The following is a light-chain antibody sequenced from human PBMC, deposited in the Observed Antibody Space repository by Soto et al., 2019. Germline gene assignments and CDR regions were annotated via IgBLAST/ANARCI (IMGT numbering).Light chain of an antibody. CDR2: G. Sequence: QSVLTQPPSVSGAPGQRVTISCTGSSSNIGAGYPVHWYQQLPGTAPKLLVAGNRPSGVPDRFSVSRSGASASLAITGLQAEDEADYYCQSYDSSLSRRWVFGGGTQLTVL. V-gene: IGLV1-40*01. CDR1: SSNIGAGYP. J-gene: IGLJ3*02. CDR3: QSYDSSLSRRWV.